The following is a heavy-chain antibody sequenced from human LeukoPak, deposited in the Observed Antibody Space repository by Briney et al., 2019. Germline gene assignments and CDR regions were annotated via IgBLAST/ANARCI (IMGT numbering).Heavy chain of an antibody. CDR1: GFTFSSYG. D-gene: IGHD5-18*01. Sequence: TGGSLRLSCAASGFTFSSYGMHWVRQAPGKGLEWVAVIWYDGSNKYYADSVKGRFTISRDNSKNTLYLQMNSLRAEDTAVYYCARDGYGHRGHFDYWGQGTLVTVSS. CDR3: ARDGYGHRGHFDY. CDR2: IWYDGSNK. V-gene: IGHV3-33*01. J-gene: IGHJ4*02.